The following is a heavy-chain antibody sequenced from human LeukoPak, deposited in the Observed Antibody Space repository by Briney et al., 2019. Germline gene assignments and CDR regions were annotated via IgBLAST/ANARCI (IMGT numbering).Heavy chain of an antibody. CDR3: ARGREDIVVVPALYYFDY. D-gene: IGHD2-2*01. V-gene: IGHV4-34*01. J-gene: IGHJ4*02. CDR2: INHSGST. Sequence: SETLSLTCAVYGGSFSGYYWRWIRQPPGKGLEWIGEINHSGSTNYNPSLKSRVTISVDTSKNQFSLKLSSVTAADTAVYYCARGREDIVVVPALYYFDYWGQGTLVTVSS. CDR1: GGSFSGYY.